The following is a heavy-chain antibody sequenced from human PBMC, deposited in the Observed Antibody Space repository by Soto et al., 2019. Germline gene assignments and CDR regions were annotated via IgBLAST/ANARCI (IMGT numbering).Heavy chain of an antibody. D-gene: IGHD5-18*01. CDR1: CVSFSDYY. J-gene: IGHJ5*02. CDR3: AGFFGYRYGRVDP. V-gene: IGHV4-34*01. CDR2: INHSGST. Sequence: PSETLSLTCAVYCVSFSDYYWSWIRQPPGKGLEWIGEINHSGSTNYNPSLKSRATISVDTSKNLFSLKLSSVTAADTAVYYCAGFFGYRYGRVDPWGQGTMVTVSS.